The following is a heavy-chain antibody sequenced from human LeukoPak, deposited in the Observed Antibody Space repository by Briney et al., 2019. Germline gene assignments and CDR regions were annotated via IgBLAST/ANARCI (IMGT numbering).Heavy chain of an antibody. CDR1: GFIFSSYA. V-gene: IGHV3-23*01. Sequence: GGSLRLSRAASGFIFSSYAMSWVRQAPGKGLEWVSVISGSGGTIYYADSVKGRFTISRDNSKNTLYLQMNSLRAEDTAIYYCAKKVTGGAFDCWGQGTLVTVSS. D-gene: IGHD2-21*01. CDR2: ISGSGGTI. CDR3: AKKVTGGAFDC. J-gene: IGHJ4*02.